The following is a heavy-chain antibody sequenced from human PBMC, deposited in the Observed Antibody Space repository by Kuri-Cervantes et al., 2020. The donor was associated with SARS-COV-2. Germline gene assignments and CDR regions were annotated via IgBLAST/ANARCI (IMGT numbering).Heavy chain of an antibody. CDR3: ARDRGRGSPRKYFDY. Sequence: SETLSLTCAVYGGSFRGYYWSWIRQPPGKGLEWIGEINHSGSTNYNPPLKSRVTISVDTSKNQFSLKLSSVTAADTAVYYCARDRGRGSPRKYFDYWGQGTLVTVSS. CDR1: GGSFRGYY. V-gene: IGHV4-34*01. J-gene: IGHJ4*02. CDR2: INHSGST. D-gene: IGHD1-14*01.